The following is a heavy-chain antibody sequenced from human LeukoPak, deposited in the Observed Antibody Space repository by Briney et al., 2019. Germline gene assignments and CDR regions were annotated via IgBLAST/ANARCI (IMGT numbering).Heavy chain of an antibody. CDR1: GFTFSTFA. V-gene: IGHV3-20*04. D-gene: IGHD3-22*01. J-gene: IGHJ4*02. CDR3: ARAREYYDSSGYGD. CDR2: VSWNGNIT. Sequence: GGSLRLSCAASGFTFSTFAMIWVRQAPGKGLEWVSGVSWNGNITGYADSVKGRFTISRDNAKNSLYLQMNSLRAEDTALYYCARAREYYDSSGYGDWGQGTLVTVSS.